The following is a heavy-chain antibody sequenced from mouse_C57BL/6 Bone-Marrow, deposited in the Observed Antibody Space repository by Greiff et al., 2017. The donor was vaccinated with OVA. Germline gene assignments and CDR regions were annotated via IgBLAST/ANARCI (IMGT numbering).Heavy chain of an antibody. J-gene: IGHJ4*01. CDR3: ARSKNYGSDYAMDY. CDR2: INPNNGGT. V-gene: IGHV1-26*01. CDR1: GYTFTDYY. Sequence: EVKLQQSGPELVKPGASVKISCKASGYTFTDYYMNWVKQSHGKSLEWIGDINPNNGGTSYNQKFKGKATLTVDKSSSTAYMELRSLTSEDSAVYYCARSKNYGSDYAMDYWGQGTSVTVSS. D-gene: IGHD1-1*01.